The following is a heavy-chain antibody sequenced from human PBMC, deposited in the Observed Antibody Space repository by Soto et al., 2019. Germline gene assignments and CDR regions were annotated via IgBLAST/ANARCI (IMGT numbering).Heavy chain of an antibody. CDR3: AKDARWYRYFDL. V-gene: IGHV3-30*18. CDR1: GFTFSSYG. CDR2: ISYDGSNK. D-gene: IGHD2-15*01. Sequence: QVPLVESGGGVVQPGRSLRLSCAASGFTFSSYGIHWGRPAPGKGLEWVAVISYDGSNKYYADSVKGRFTISRDNSKNTLYLQMNSLRDEDTAVYYCAKDARWYRYFDLWGRGTLVPV. J-gene: IGHJ2*01.